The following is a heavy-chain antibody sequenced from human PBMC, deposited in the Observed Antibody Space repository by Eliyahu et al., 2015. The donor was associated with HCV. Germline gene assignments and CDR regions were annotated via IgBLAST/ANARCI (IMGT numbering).Heavy chain of an antibody. CDR3: AREICTNGVCYSYYYYGMDV. Sequence: QVQLVESGGGVVQPGRSLXLSCAASGFTFSSFXMHWVRQAPGKGLEGVAVIWYDGSNKYYADSVKGRFTISRDNSKNTLYLQMNSLRAEDTAVYYCAREICTNGVCYSYYYYGMDVWGQGTTVTVSS. CDR2: IWYDGSNK. CDR1: GFTFSSFX. D-gene: IGHD2-8*01. J-gene: IGHJ6*02. V-gene: IGHV3-33*01.